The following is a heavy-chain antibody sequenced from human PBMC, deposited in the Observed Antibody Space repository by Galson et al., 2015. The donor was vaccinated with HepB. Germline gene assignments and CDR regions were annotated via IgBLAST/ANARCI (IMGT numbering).Heavy chain of an antibody. V-gene: IGHV3-23*01. CDR3: AKDWGGSGYSRDAFDI. CDR1: GFSFRSYA. CDR2: ITGNGAGT. Sequence: SLRLSCAASGFSFRSYAMSWVRQAPGKGLEWVSSITGNGAGTSYGDSVKGRFTTSRDTSKNTLYLQMNSLRAEDTAIYYCAKDWGGSGYSRDAFDIWGQGTRVTVSS. J-gene: IGHJ3*02. D-gene: IGHD3-3*01.